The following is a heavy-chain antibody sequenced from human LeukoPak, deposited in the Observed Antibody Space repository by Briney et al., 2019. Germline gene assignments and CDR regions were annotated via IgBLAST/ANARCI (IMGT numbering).Heavy chain of an antibody. Sequence: SETLSLTCTVSGGSISSYYWSWIRQPPGKGLEWIGSIYYSGSTYYNPSLKSRVTISVDTSKNQFSLKLSSVTAADTAVYYCASLEQQLVQGSDYWGQGTLVTVSS. CDR3: ASLEQQLVQGSDY. CDR2: IYYSGST. J-gene: IGHJ4*02. D-gene: IGHD6-13*01. V-gene: IGHV4-59*04. CDR1: GGSISSYY.